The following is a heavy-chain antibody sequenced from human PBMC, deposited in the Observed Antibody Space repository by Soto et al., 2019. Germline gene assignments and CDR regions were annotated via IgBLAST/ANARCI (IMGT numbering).Heavy chain of an antibody. CDR1: GGSISSSSYY. V-gene: IGHV4-39*01. CDR3: GSLAKSYYYGMDV. Sequence: QLQLQESGPGLVKPSETLSPTCTVSGGSISSSSYYWGWIRQPPGKGLEWIGSIYYSGSTYYNPSLKCRVTISVAKSKNQFSLKLSSVTAADTAVYYCGSLAKSYYYGMDVWGQGTTVTVSS. CDR2: IYYSGST. J-gene: IGHJ6*02.